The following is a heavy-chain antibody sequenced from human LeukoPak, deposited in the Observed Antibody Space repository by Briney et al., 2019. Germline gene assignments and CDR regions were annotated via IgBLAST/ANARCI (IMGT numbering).Heavy chain of an antibody. V-gene: IGHV1-18*01. J-gene: IGHJ4*02. Sequence: EASVKVSCKASGYTFTSYGISWVRQAPGQGLEWTGWISAYNGNTNYAQKLQGRVTMTTDTSTSTAYMELRSLRSDDTAVYYCARDCSGGSCYSGSTVFDYWGQGTLVTVSS. CDR2: ISAYNGNT. CDR1: GYTFTSYG. CDR3: ARDCSGGSCYSGSTVFDY. D-gene: IGHD2-15*01.